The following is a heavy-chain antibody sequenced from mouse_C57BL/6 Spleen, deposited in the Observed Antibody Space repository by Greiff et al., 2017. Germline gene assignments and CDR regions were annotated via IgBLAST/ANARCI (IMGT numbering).Heavy chain of an antibody. Sequence: QVQLKESGPGLVQPSPSLSITCTVSGFSLTSYGVHWVRQSPGKGLGWLGVIWSGGSTDYNAAFISRLSISKDNSKSQVYFKMNSLQADDTAIYYCARIGNCGSSSYFDYWGQGTTLTVSS. CDR1: GFSLTSYG. CDR3: ARIGNCGSSSYFDY. J-gene: IGHJ2*01. CDR2: IWSGGST. D-gene: IGHD1-1*01. V-gene: IGHV2-2*01.